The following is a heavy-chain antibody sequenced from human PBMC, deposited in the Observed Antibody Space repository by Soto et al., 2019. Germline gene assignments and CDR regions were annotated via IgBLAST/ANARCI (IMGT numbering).Heavy chain of an antibody. J-gene: IGHJ4*02. Sequence: GSLRLSCAASGFTFNTYGMHWVRQAPGKGLEWVAVISYDGSNKYYADSVEGRFTISRDNSKNTLYLQMNSLRAEDTAVYYCAKEIAVAGFDHWGQGTLVTVSS. CDR1: GFTFNTYG. CDR2: ISYDGSNK. D-gene: IGHD6-19*01. CDR3: AKEIAVAGFDH. V-gene: IGHV3-30*18.